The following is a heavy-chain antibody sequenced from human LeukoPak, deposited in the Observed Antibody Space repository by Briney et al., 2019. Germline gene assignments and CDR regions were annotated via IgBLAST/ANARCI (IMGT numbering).Heavy chain of an antibody. Sequence: SETLSLTCAVYGGSFSGYYWSWIRQPPGKGLEWIGEINHSGSTNYNPSLKSRVTISVDTSKNQFSLKLSSVTAADTAVYYCARLDTMVRGVIITTTVDVWGKGTTATVSS. D-gene: IGHD3-10*01. CDR3: ARLDTMVRGVIITTTVDV. V-gene: IGHV4-34*01. CDR1: GGSFSGYY. J-gene: IGHJ6*04. CDR2: INHSGST.